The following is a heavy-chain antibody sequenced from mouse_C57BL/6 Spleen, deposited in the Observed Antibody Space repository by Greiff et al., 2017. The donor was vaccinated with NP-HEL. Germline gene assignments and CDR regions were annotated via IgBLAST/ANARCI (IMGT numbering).Heavy chain of an antibody. V-gene: IGHV1-64*01. Sequence: VQLQESGAELVKPGASVKLSCKASGYTFTSYWMHWVKQRPGQGLEWIGMIHPNSGSTNYNEKFKSKATLTVDKSSSTAYMQLSSLTSEDSAVYYCARRVTGPHYCDYWGQGTTLTVSS. CDR1: GYTFTSYW. J-gene: IGHJ2*01. CDR3: ARRVTGPHYCDY. D-gene: IGHD4-1*01. CDR2: IHPNSGST.